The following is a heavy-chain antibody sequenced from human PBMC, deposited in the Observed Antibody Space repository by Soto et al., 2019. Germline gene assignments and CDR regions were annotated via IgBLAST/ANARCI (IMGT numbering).Heavy chain of an antibody. CDR3: RRDWDYPVL. V-gene: IGHV3-15*01. Sequence: EVQLVESGGGLVKPGGSLRLSCAASGFTFANAWMSWVRQAPGKGLEWVGRVRSKADGGTTDFAAPVKGRFTISRDDSENTLYLQMNSLKIDDTAVYYCRRDWDYPVLWGQGTLFTVSS. D-gene: IGHD1-7*01. CDR1: GFTFANAW. J-gene: IGHJ4*02. CDR2: VRSKADGGTT.